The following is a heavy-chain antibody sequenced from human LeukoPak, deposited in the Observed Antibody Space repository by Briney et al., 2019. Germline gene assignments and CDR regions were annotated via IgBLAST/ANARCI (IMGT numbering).Heavy chain of an antibody. CDR1: GLTFSSYG. J-gene: IGHJ6*03. Sequence: GGSLRLSCAASGLTFSSYGMNSVRQAPGKGLEWVSIISGSGGGTYYADSVKGRFTISRDNSKNTLYLQMNSLRAEDTAVYYCAKGPLIHMDVWGKGTTVTVSS. CDR3: AKGPLIHMDV. V-gene: IGHV3-23*01. D-gene: IGHD2-8*01. CDR2: ISGSGGGT.